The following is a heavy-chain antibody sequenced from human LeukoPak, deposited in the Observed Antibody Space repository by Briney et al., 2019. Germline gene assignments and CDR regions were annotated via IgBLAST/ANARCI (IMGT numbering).Heavy chain of an antibody. CDR3: AKDGSWSCTD. D-gene: IGHD2-8*02. CDR1: GFIFSSYA. J-gene: IGHJ4*02. V-gene: IGHV3-30*02. CDR2: IAHHGNNK. Sequence: GGSLRLSCAASGFIFSSYAMSWVHQAPGKGLEWVAYIAHHGNNKYYADSVKGRFTISRDNSKGSLYLQMNSLRADDTAVYYCAKDGSWSCTDWGQGTLVRVSS.